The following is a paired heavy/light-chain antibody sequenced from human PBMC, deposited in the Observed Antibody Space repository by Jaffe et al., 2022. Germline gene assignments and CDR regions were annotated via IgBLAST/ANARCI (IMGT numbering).Light chain of an antibody. J-gene: IGKJ4*02. V-gene: IGKV3-15*01. CDR2: AAS. CDR3: QQYDQWPPKT. CDR1: QSVKTH. Sequence: EIVMTQSPATLSVSPGERAILSCRASQSVKTHLAWYQQKPGQAPRLLIYAASTRVNGIPARFSGSGSGTDFTLTITSLQSGDSAVYYCQQYDQWPPKTFGGGTKVEI.
Heavy chain of an antibody. J-gene: IGHJ4*02. CDR3: VRDQSATDTYGPEPFGF. Sequence: EVQLVESGGGLVQPGGSLRLSCAASGFTLVSYEMNWVRQAPGGGLEWVSYISSSGRTRFYADSVRGRFTISRENANNSLFLQMTSLRAEDTAVYYCVRDQSATDTYGPEPFGFWGPGTQVIVSS. CDR1: GFTLVSYE. V-gene: IGHV3-48*03. D-gene: IGHD2-8*01. CDR2: ISSSGRTR.